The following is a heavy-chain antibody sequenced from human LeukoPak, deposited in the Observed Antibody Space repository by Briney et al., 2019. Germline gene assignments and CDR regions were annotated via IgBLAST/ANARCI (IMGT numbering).Heavy chain of an antibody. Sequence: SSVKVSCKPSGYTFTGYYMHWVRQAPGQGLEWMGRINPNSGGTNYAQKFQGRVTMTRDTSISTAYMELSRLRSDGTAVYYCARGHMVRGVITIFDYWGQGTLVTVSS. V-gene: IGHV1-2*06. CDR2: INPNSGGT. J-gene: IGHJ4*02. D-gene: IGHD3-10*01. CDR1: GYTFTGYY. CDR3: ARGHMVRGVITIFDY.